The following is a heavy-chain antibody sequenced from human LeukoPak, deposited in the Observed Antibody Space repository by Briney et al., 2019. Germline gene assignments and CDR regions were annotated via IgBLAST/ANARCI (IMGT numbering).Heavy chain of an antibody. CDR1: GFTFSSYA. CDR3: ARDPYSGNYGNYYYYYMDV. J-gene: IGHJ6*03. V-gene: IGHV3-21*01. D-gene: IGHD1-26*01. CDR2: ITSSGTYI. Sequence: GGSLRLSCAASGFTFSSYAMSWVRQAPGKALEWVSSITSSGTYIFYADSVKGRFTISRDNAKNSLYLQMNNLGPEDTAVYYCARDPYSGNYGNYYYYYMDVWGKGTTVTISS.